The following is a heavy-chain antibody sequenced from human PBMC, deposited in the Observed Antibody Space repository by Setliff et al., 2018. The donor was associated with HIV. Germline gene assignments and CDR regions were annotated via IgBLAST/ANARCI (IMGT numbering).Heavy chain of an antibody. D-gene: IGHD4-17*01. CDR2: IYTSGSA. V-gene: IGHV4-61*02. CDR1: GGSISSGNYS. CDR3: ATHYGDYGGVYYFDY. J-gene: IGHJ4*02. Sequence: SETLSLTCTVSGGSISSGNYSWSWVRQPAGKGLECVGRIYTSGSANYTPSLKSRVTISVDTSENQFSLKLSSVTAADTAVYYCATHYGDYGGVYYFDYWGQGTLVTVSS.